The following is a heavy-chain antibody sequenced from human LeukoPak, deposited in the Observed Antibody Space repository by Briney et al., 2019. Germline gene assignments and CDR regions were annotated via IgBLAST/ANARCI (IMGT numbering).Heavy chain of an antibody. CDR3: AISNRYFDHLAAFDI. CDR1: GFTFSSYG. CDR2: ISYDGSNQ. J-gene: IGHJ3*02. D-gene: IGHD3-9*01. Sequence: GRSLRLSCAASGFTFSSYGMHWVRQAPGKGLEWVAVISYDGSNQYYADSVKGRFTISRDNSKNTLYLQMNSLRAEDTAVYHCAISNRYFDHLAAFDIWGQGKMVTVFS. V-gene: IGHV3-30*03.